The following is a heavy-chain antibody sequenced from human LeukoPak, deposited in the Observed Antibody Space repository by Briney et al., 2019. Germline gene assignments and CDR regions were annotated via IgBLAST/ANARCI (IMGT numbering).Heavy chain of an antibody. D-gene: IGHD5-24*01. V-gene: IGHV1-2*06. Sequence: ASVKVSCKASGYTFTGYYMHWVRQAPGQGLEWMGRINPNSGGTNYAQKLQGRVTMTTDTSTSTAYMELRSLRSDDTAVYYCARARWLQFNDFDYWGQGTLVTVSS. J-gene: IGHJ4*02. CDR2: INPNSGGT. CDR3: ARARWLQFNDFDY. CDR1: GYTFTGYY.